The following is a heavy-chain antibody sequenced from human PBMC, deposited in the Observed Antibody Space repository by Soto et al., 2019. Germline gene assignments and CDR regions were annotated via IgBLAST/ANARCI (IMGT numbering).Heavy chain of an antibody. J-gene: IGHJ6*02. V-gene: IGHV4-61*01. D-gene: IGHD3-3*01. Sequence: QVQLQESGPRLVKPSETLSLTCTVFGGSVTSGSYQWSWIRQPPGKGLECIGYIYYTGSTSYNPSLESRVTISVDTSKNLCSLILTSVTAADTAVYYCARVILDFWSGYGMDVWGQGTTVTVSS. CDR2: IYYTGST. CDR3: ARVILDFWSGYGMDV. CDR1: GGSVTSGSYQ.